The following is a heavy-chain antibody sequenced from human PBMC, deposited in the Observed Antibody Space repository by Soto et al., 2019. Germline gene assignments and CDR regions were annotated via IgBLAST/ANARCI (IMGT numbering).Heavy chain of an antibody. CDR1: GFTFSSYG. D-gene: IGHD5-18*01. V-gene: IGHV3-30*18. J-gene: IGHJ4*02. CDR3: AKDTAMAMGY. Sequence: QVQLVESGGGVVQPGRSLRLSCAASGFTFSSYGMHWVRQAPGKGLEWVAVISYDGSNKYYADSVKGRFTISRDNSKNTLYLQMNSLRAEDTAVYYCAKDTAMAMGYWGQGTLVTVSS. CDR2: ISYDGSNK.